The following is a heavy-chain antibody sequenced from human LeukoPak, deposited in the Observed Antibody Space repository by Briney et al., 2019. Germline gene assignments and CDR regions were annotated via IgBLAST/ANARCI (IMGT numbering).Heavy chain of an antibody. CDR2: ISSSGSSI. J-gene: IGHJ4*02. CDR3: ARGDSGSYYFDY. Sequence: GGSLRLSCAASGFTFSSYEMNWVRQAPGKGLEWVSYISSSGSSIYYADSVKGRFTISRDNAKNSMYLQMNSLRAEDTAVYYCARGDSGSYYFDYWGQGTLVTVSS. V-gene: IGHV3-48*03. CDR1: GFTFSSYE. D-gene: IGHD1-26*01.